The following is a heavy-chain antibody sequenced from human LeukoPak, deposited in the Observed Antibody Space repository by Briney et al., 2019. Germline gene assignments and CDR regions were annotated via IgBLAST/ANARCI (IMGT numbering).Heavy chain of an antibody. Sequence: ASVRVSFTASGYTFTAYSMHWVRQAPGQGLEWMGWINPNSGGTDCAQRFQGRVTMTRDTSITMLYMEMSSLTPDDTAVYYCARAGYCSDGKSYTFDYWGQGTLVTASA. V-gene: IGHV1-2*02. CDR2: INPNSGGT. J-gene: IGHJ4*02. D-gene: IGHD2-15*01. CDR3: ARAGYCSDGKSYTFDY. CDR1: GYTFTAYS.